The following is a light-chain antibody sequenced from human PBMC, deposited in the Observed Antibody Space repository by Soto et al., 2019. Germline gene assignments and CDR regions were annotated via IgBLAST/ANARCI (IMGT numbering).Light chain of an antibody. Sequence: QSVLTQPTSVSGAPGQRVTISCTGSSSNIGAGYDVHWYQQLPGTAPKLLIYGNSNRPSGVPDRFSGSKSGTSASLAITGLQAEDEADYYCQSYDSSQSALFGGGTKLTVL. V-gene: IGLV1-40*01. CDR1: SSNIGAGYD. J-gene: IGLJ3*02. CDR2: GNS. CDR3: QSYDSSQSAL.